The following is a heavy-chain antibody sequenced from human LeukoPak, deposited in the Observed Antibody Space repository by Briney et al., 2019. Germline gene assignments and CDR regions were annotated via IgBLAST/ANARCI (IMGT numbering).Heavy chain of an antibody. CDR1: GFTSSSYW. J-gene: IGHJ4*02. CDR3: ARVLDVTVVFGPGGY. CDR2: ISGDGTAR. Sequence: PGGSLRLSCAASGFTSSSYWMHWVRQVPGKGLVWVSRISGDGTARNYADSVEGRFTISRDNSKNTLYLQMNSLRAEDTAMYYCARVLDVTVVFGPGGYWGQGTLVTVSS. V-gene: IGHV3-74*01. D-gene: IGHD3-10*01.